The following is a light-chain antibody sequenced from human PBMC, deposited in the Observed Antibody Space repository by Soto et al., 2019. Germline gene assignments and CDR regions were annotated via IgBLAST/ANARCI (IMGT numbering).Light chain of an antibody. CDR1: YSDVGSWNI. Sequence: QSALTQPASVSGSPGQSITISCTGTYSDVGSWNIVSWYQQYPGKAPKLVIFGVSERPSGISNRFSGSKSGNTASLTIFGLQAEDEAVYYCCSYAGPSTFVIFGGGTKLTVL. V-gene: IGLV2-23*02. J-gene: IGLJ2*01. CDR3: CSYAGPSTFVI. CDR2: GVS.